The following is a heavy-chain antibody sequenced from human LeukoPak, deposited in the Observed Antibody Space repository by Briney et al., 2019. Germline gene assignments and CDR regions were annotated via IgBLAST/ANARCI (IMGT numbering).Heavy chain of an antibody. D-gene: IGHD1-1*01. CDR1: GFPFIEYS. CDR2: IGIDSGNT. CDR3: ARDHNYAFDN. J-gene: IGHJ4*02. Sequence: GGSLRLSCTASGFPFIEYSMNWVRQAPGKGLEWISYIGIDSGNTRYADSVRGRFTISADKAKNSLYLQMNSLRVEGTAVYYCARDHNYAFDNWGQGTLVSVAS. V-gene: IGHV3-48*01.